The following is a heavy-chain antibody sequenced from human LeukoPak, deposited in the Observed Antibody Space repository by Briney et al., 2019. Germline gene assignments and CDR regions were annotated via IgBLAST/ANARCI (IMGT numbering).Heavy chain of an antibody. J-gene: IGHJ4*02. CDR3: AKRPSDYGDYVSYFDH. V-gene: IGHV3-30*18. CDR1: GFSFISYG. CDR2: ISDDGRSK. D-gene: IGHD4-17*01. Sequence: GGSLRLYCRASGFSFISYGMHWVRQAPGKGLVWVGVISDDGRSKDYADSVKGRFTISRDNSKDTLYLQMNSLRAEDTAVYYCAKRPSDYGDYVSYFDHWGQGTLVTVSS.